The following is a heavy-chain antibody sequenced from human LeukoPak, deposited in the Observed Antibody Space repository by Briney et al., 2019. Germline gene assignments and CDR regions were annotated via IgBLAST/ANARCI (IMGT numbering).Heavy chain of an antibody. J-gene: IGHJ4*02. V-gene: IGHV1-2*02. Sequence: ASVKVSCKASGYTFTGYYMHGVRQAPGQGLEWMGWINPNSGGTNYAQKFQGRVTMTRDTSISTAYMELSRLRSDDTAVYYCARDGGDSSGPDYWGQGTLVTVSS. CDR1: GYTFTGYY. D-gene: IGHD3-22*01. CDR3: ARDGGDSSGPDY. CDR2: INPNSGGT.